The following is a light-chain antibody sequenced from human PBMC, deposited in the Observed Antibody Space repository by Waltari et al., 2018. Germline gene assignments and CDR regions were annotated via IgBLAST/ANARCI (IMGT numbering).Light chain of an antibody. CDR2: AVS. CDR3: SSYAGSSKGV. V-gene: IGLV2-23*02. CDR1: SSDVGNYKR. J-gene: IGLJ2*01. Sequence: QSALTQPASVSGSPGPSITISCTGTSSDVGNYKRVSGYQEHPGKAPKLMIYAVSKRPSGVSNRFSGSKAGDMASLTISGLQPEDEAEYFCSSYAGSSKGVFGGGTKVTVL.